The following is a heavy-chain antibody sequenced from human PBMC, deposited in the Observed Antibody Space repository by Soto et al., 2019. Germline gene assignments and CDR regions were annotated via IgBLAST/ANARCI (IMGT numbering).Heavy chain of an antibody. Sequence: QLQLQESGSGLVKPSQTLSLTCAVSGGSISSGGYSWSWIRQPPGKGLEWIGYIYHSGSTYYNPSSXXRVTISVDRSKNQFSLKLSSVTAADTAVYSCARGQVVAAQHWGQGPLVTVSS. V-gene: IGHV4-30-2*01. CDR1: GGSISSGGYS. CDR2: IYHSGST. D-gene: IGHD2-15*01. J-gene: IGHJ4*02. CDR3: ARGQVVAAQH.